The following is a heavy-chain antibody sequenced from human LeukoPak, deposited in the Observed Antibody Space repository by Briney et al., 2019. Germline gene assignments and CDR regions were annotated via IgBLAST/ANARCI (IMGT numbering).Heavy chain of an antibody. J-gene: IGHJ4*02. Sequence: SGPTLVHPTQTLTLTCTPSRFSLSTSGVGVGWIRQPPGQALEWLALIYWDDDKRYSPSLKSRLTITKDTSKNLVVLTMTNMDPVDTATYYCAHGTTSSPVDYWGQGTLVTVSS. V-gene: IGHV2-5*02. CDR3: AHGTTSSPVDY. D-gene: IGHD1-1*01. CDR2: IYWDDDK. CDR1: RFSLSTSGVG.